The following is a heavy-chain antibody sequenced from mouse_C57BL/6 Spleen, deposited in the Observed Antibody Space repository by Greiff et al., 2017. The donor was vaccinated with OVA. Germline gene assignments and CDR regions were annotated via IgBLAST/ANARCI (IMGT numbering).Heavy chain of an antibody. CDR1: GYTFTSYW. Sequence: QVQLQQPGAELVKPGASVKLSCKASGYTFTSYWMQWVKQRPGQGLEWIGEIDPSDSYTNYNNKFKGKATLTVDTSSSTAYMQRSSLASEDSAVYYCAGRFDVWGTGTTVTVSS. J-gene: IGHJ1*03. CDR2: IDPSDSYT. CDR3: AGRFDV. V-gene: IGHV1-50*01.